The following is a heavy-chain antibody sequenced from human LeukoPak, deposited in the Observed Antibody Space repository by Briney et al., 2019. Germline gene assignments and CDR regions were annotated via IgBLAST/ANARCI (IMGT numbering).Heavy chain of an antibody. D-gene: IGHD3-22*01. CDR2: INHSGST. CDR1: GGSFSGYY. CDR3: ARSLGYLTQAAGY. J-gene: IGHJ4*02. Sequence: PSETLSLTCAVYGGSFSGYYWSWIRQPPGKGREWIGEINHSGSTNYNPSLKSRVTISVDTSKNQFSLKLSSVTAADTAVYYCARSLGYLTQAAGYWGQGTLVTVSS. V-gene: IGHV4-34*01.